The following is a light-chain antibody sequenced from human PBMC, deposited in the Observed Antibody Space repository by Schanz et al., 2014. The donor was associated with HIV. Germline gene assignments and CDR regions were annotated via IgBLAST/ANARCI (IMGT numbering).Light chain of an antibody. J-gene: IGKJ1*01. CDR1: QSVKTF. Sequence: DVQMTQSPSSLSASIGDRVIITCRASQSVKTFVNWYQHKPGKAPRLLIYAASTLQTGVPSRFSGSGSGTEFMLIISSLQPEDLGTYYCQQTDSFPLTFGQGTRVEIK. CDR3: QQTDSFPLT. V-gene: IGKV1-39*01. CDR2: AAS.